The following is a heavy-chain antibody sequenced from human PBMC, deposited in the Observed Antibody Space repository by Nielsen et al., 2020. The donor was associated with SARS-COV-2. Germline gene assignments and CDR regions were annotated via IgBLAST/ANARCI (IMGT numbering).Heavy chain of an antibody. Sequence: SETLSLTCTVSGGSISAAAYYWSWVRQHQGRGLEWIGYIYYSGSTHYNPSLKSRVTISVDTSKNQFSLKVNSVTAADTAVYYCVRIDKAPIAVDYWGRGALVTVAS. CDR1: GGSISAAAYY. J-gene: IGHJ4*02. V-gene: IGHV4-61*08. CDR2: IYYSGST. CDR3: VRIDKAPIAVDY. D-gene: IGHD5-24*01.